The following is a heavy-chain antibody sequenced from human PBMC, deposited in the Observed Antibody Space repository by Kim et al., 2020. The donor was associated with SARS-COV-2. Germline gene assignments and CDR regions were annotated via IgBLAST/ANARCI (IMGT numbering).Heavy chain of an antibody. CDR2: IRSKANSYAT. D-gene: IGHD3-10*01. V-gene: IGHV3-73*01. Sequence: GGSLRLSCAASGFTFSGSAMHWVRQASGKGLEWVGRIRSKANSYATAYAASVKGRFTISRDDSKNTAYLQMNSLKTEDTAVYYCTRHEGGITMVRGVNLNMDVWGQGTTVTVSS. J-gene: IGHJ6*02. CDR3: TRHEGGITMVRGVNLNMDV. CDR1: GFTFSGSA.